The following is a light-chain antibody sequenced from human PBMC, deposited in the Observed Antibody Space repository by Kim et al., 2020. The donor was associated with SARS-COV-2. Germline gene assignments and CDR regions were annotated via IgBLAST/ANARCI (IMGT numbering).Light chain of an antibody. V-gene: IGLV3-10*01. CDR2: EDS. Sequence: SYELTQPPSVSVSPGQTARITCSGNALPKKYAHWYQQKSGQAPVLVIYEDSKRPSGIPERFSGSSSGPMATLTISGAQVEDEADYYCYSTDSSGNHRVFGGGTQLTVL. J-gene: IGLJ2*01. CDR3: YSTDSSGNHRV. CDR1: ALPKKY.